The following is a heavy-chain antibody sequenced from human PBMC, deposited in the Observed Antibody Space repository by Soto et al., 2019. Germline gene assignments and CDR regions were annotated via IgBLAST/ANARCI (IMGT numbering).Heavy chain of an antibody. CDR2: ISGNGGTT. CDR1: AFMFANFA. J-gene: IGHJ4*02. Sequence: EVQLLESGGDLVQPGGSLRLSCAAPAFMFANFAMSWVLQAPRKGLEWVSAISGNGGTTHYADSAKGRFTISRDRSKNTLYLQMNSLRAEDTAGYYFARGFGRAAGSALDSLGQGTLVTVSS. D-gene: IGHD6-13*01. CDR3: ARGFGRAAGSALDS. V-gene: IGHV3-23*01.